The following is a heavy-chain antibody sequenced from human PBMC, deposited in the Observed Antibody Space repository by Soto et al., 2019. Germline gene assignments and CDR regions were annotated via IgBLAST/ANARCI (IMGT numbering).Heavy chain of an antibody. CDR1: GFTFSSYP. Sequence: PGGSLRLSCAGSGFTFSSYPMRWVRQAPGKGLEWVSAISGSGGSTYYADSVKGRFTISRDNSKNTLYLQMNSLRAEDTAVYYCAKAAEVYYYYGMDVWGQGTTVTVSS. CDR3: AKAAEVYYYYGMDV. V-gene: IGHV3-23*01. J-gene: IGHJ6*02. CDR2: ISGSGGST.